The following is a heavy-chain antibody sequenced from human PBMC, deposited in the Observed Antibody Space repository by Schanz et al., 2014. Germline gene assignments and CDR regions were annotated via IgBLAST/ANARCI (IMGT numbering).Heavy chain of an antibody. CDR3: NTGGRRGYSHYFYGMDV. CDR2: IKTKTDGGTT. J-gene: IGHJ6*02. D-gene: IGHD5-18*01. Sequence: EVQLVESGGGLVKPGGSLRLSCAASGFTSSNAWMSWVRQAPGKGLEWVGRIKTKTDGGTTDYATPVKGRFTISRDDSTNTLYLQTNSLKTEDTAVYYCNTGGRRGYSHYFYGMDVWGQGTTVTVSS. CDR1: GFTSSNAW. V-gene: IGHV3-15*01.